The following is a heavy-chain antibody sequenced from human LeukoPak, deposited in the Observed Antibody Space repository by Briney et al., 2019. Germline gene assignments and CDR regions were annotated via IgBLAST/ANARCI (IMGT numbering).Heavy chain of an antibody. Sequence: GGSLRLSCAASGFTFSSYAMSWVRQALGKGLEWVSAISGSGGSTYYADSVKGRFTISRDNSKNTLYPQMNSLRAEDTAVYYCAKALTKATDYMDVWGKGTTVTVSS. J-gene: IGHJ6*03. V-gene: IGHV3-23*01. CDR2: ISGSGGST. D-gene: IGHD2-2*01. CDR1: GFTFSSYA. CDR3: AKALTKATDYMDV.